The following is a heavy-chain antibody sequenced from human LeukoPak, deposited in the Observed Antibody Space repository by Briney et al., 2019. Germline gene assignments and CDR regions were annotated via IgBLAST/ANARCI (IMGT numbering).Heavy chain of an antibody. J-gene: IGHJ4*02. Sequence: GGSLRLSCEASGFTFSSYWMHWVRQAPGKGLVWVSRFNSDGSSATYADSVKGRFTISRDNAKNSLYLQMNSLRAEDTAVYYCARQDSSSGGWGQGTLVTVSS. D-gene: IGHD2-15*01. V-gene: IGHV3-74*01. CDR1: GFTFSSYW. CDR2: FNSDGSSA. CDR3: ARQDSSSGG.